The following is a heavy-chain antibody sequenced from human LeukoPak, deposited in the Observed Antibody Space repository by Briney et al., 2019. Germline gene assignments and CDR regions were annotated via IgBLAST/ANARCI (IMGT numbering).Heavy chain of an antibody. J-gene: IGHJ1*01. Sequence: SETLSLTCTVSGGSMSPYHWGWIRQPPGKGLEWTGYIYYSGSTNYNPSLNSRVTISVDTSKNQFSLRLISVTAADTAMYYCARSRGKLYFQHWGQGTLVTVSS. D-gene: IGHD6-25*01. CDR2: IYYSGST. V-gene: IGHV4-59*01. CDR1: GGSMSPYH. CDR3: ARSRGKLYFQH.